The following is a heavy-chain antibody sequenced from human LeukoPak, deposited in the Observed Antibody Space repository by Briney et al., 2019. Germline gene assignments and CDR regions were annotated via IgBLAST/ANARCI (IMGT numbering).Heavy chain of an antibody. J-gene: IGHJ3*02. CDR3: ARWNLYYYDSSGSRAFDI. Sequence: PSETLSLTCTISGYSISSGYYWGWIRQPPGKGLEWIGSIYHSGNTYYNPSLKSRVTISVDTSKNQFSLKLSSVTAADTAVYYCARWNLYYYDSSGSRAFDIWGQGTMVTVSS. V-gene: IGHV4-38-2*02. CDR2: IYHSGNT. CDR1: GYSISSGYY. D-gene: IGHD3-22*01.